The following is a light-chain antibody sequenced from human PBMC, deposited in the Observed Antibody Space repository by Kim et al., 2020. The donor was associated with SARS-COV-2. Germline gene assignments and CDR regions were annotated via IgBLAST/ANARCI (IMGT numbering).Light chain of an antibody. CDR1: QRLVHTDGNTY. Sequence: VLTQTPLSSPVALGQPVSISCRSSQRLVHTDGNTYLSWLQQRPGQPPRLLIYKISKRFSGVPGRFTGSGAGTDFTLKISRVETEDVGVYYCMQTTQFPYTFGQGTKLEI. CDR2: KIS. J-gene: IGKJ2*01. CDR3: MQTTQFPYT. V-gene: IGKV2-24*01.